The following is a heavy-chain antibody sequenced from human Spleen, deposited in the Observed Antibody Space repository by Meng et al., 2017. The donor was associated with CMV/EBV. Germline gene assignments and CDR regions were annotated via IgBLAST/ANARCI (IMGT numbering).Heavy chain of an antibody. CDR3: TRVINFHDFWNGQIYYFDY. Sequence: GGSLRLSCAASGFTFSSYAMHWVRQAPGKGLEWVAVISYDGSNKYYADSVKGRFTISRDNSKNTLYLQMNSLRAEDTAVYYCTRVINFHDFWNGQIYYFDYWGQGTLVTVSS. CDR1: GFTFSSYA. J-gene: IGHJ4*02. D-gene: IGHD3-3*01. CDR2: ISYDGSNK. V-gene: IGHV3-30-3*01.